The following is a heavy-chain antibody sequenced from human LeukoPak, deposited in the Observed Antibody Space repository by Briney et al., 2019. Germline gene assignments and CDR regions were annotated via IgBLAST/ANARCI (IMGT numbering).Heavy chain of an antibody. CDR3: ASELYGSALDY. V-gene: IGHV4-34*01. J-gene: IGHJ4*02. Sequence: SETLSLTCAVYGGSFSGYYWSWIRQPPGKGLEWIGEINHSGSTNYNPSLKSRVTISVDTSKNQFSLKLSSVTAADTAVYYCASELYGSALDYWGQGTLVTVSS. CDR1: GGSFSGYY. CDR2: INHSGST. D-gene: IGHD3-10*01.